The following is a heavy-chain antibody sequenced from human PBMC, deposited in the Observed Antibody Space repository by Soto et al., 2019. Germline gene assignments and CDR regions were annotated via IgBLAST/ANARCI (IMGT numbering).Heavy chain of an antibody. CDR2: INHSGST. V-gene: IGHV4-34*01. CDR1: GESFSGYY. D-gene: IGHD1-7*01. Sequence: SETLSLTCAVYGESFSGYYWSWIRQPPGKGLEWIGEINHSGSTNYNPSLKSRVTISVDTSKNQFSLKLSSVTAADTAVYYCARGPLCITGTCYYGMDVWGQGTTVTVSS. CDR3: ARGPLCITGTCYYGMDV. J-gene: IGHJ6*02.